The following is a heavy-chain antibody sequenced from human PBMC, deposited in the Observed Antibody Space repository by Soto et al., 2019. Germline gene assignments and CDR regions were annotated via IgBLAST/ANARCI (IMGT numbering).Heavy chain of an antibody. J-gene: IGHJ3*02. D-gene: IGHD2-8*01. V-gene: IGHV3-23*01. CDR3: AHPRGYGVFDAYDI. Sequence: GQLLESGGGLVQPGGSLRLSCTASGFTFSTYAMSWVRQAPGKGLEWVSAISGSGGSTYYADSVQGRFTVSRDNYMNTLYLQMNSLRIEDTAVYYCAHPRGYGVFDAYDIWGQGTMVTVSS. CDR2: ISGSGGST. CDR1: GFTFSTYA.